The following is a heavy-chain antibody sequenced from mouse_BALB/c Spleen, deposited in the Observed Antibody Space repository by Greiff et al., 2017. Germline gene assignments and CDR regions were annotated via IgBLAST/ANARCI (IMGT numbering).Heavy chain of an antibody. J-gene: IGHJ3*01. CDR3: ARGDLRFAY. CDR1: GFTFSSYA. V-gene: IGHV5-6-5*01. CDR2: ISSGGST. Sequence: EVKLVESGGGLVKPGGSLRLSCAASGFTFSSYAMSWVRQTPEKRLEWVASISSGGSTYYPDSVKGRFTISRDNARNILYLQMSSLRSEDTAMYYCARGDLRFAYWGQGTLVTVSA.